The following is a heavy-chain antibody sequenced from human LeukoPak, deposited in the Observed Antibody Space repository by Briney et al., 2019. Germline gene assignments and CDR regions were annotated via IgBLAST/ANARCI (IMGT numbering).Heavy chain of an antibody. CDR2: IYYNGKT. D-gene: IGHD1-26*01. V-gene: IGHV4-39*01. J-gene: IGHJ3*02. Sequence: SETLSLTCTVSGGAITDSNYYWGWIRQPPGEGLEWIGNIYYNGKTFYNESVKIRVTISVDTSKNQFSLKLNSVTAADTALFYCARYSGSHYAFDIWGQGTMVTVSS. CDR3: ARYSGSHYAFDI. CDR1: GGAITDSNYY.